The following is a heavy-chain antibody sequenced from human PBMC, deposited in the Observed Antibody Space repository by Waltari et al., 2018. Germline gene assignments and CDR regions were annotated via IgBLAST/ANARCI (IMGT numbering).Heavy chain of an antibody. CDR3: ARDPLIAAAGSDAFDI. V-gene: IGHV3-21*01. J-gene: IGHJ3*02. CDR2: ISSSSSYI. Sequence: EVQLVESGGGLVKPGGSLRLSCAASGFTFSSYSMNWVRQAPGKGLEWVSSISSSSSYIYCADSVKGRFTISRDNAKNSRYLQMNSLRAEDTAVYYCARDPLIAAAGSDAFDIWGQGTMVTVSS. CDR1: GFTFSSYS. D-gene: IGHD6-13*01.